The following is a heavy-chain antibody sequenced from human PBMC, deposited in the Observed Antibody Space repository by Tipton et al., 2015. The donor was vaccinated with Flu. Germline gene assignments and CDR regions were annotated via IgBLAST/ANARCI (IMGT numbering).Heavy chain of an antibody. D-gene: IGHD3-22*01. CDR3: ARDREDYGSSDYYSGFDY. CDR1: GYTFNNYG. V-gene: IGHV1-18*04. J-gene: IGHJ4*02. CDR2: VSAYNGNT. Sequence: QLVQSGAEVKNPGASVRVSCKTTGYTFNNYGINWVRQAPGQGLEWMGWVSAYNGNTNYAQIVQGRVTLTTDTSTRTAYMELRSLRSDDTAVYYCARDREDYGSSDYYSGFDYWGQGTLVTVSS.